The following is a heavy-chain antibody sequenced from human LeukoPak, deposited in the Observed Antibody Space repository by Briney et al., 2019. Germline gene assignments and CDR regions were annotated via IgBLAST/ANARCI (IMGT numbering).Heavy chain of an antibody. CDR3: ARDGNLLGRNGMDV. CDR2: ISTSGTT. V-gene: IGHV4-4*07. CDR1: GGSISGYF. J-gene: IGHJ6*02. Sequence: AETLSLTCTVSGGSISGYFWTWIRQPAGEGLEWIGRISTSGTTNYNPSLKSRVTLSVDTSKNQLSLNLSSVTAADTAVYYCARDGNLLGRNGMDVWGQGTTVSVSS. D-gene: IGHD3-3*02.